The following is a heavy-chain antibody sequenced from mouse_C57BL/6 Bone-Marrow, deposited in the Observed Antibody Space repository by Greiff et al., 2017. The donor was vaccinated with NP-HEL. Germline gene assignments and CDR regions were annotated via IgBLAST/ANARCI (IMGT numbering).Heavy chain of an antibody. CDR1: GYTFTSYW. CDR2: IDPSDSYT. J-gene: IGHJ4*01. Sequence: QVQLQQPGAELVMPGASVKLSCKASGYTFTSYWMHWVKQRPGQGLEWIGEIDPSDSYTNYNQKFKGKSTLTVDKSSSTAYMQLSSLTSEDSAVYDCARKGGYDCYAMDYWGQGTSVTVAS. CDR3: ARKGGYDCYAMDY. D-gene: IGHD2-2*01. V-gene: IGHV1-69*01.